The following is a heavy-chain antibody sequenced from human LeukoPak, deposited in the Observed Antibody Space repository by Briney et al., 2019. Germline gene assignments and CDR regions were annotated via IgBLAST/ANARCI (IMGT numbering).Heavy chain of an antibody. CDR1: GFTFSSYW. CDR2: IKQDGSEK. Sequence: QSGGSLRLSCAASGFTFSSYWMSWVRQAPGKGLEWVANIKQDGSEKYHVDSVKGRFTISRDNAKNSLYLQMNSLRAEDTAVYYCARDRVTMVRGVNYYFDYWGQGTLVTVSS. J-gene: IGHJ4*02. CDR3: ARDRVTMVRGVNYYFDY. D-gene: IGHD3-10*01. V-gene: IGHV3-7*05.